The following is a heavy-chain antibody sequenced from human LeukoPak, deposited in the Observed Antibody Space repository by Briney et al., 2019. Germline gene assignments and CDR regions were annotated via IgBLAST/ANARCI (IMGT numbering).Heavy chain of an antibody. CDR3: ARVEVGYYDSSGYRTNYYYYYYMDV. J-gene: IGHJ6*03. CDR1: GFTFSSYI. Sequence: PGGSLRLSCAASGFTFSSYIMNWVRQAPGNVLEWVSSISSSSSYIYYADSVKGRFTISRDNSKNTLYLQMNSLRAEDTAVYYRARVEVGYYDSSGYRTNYYYYYYMDVWGKGTTVTISS. V-gene: IGHV3-21*01. D-gene: IGHD3-22*01. CDR2: ISSSSSYI.